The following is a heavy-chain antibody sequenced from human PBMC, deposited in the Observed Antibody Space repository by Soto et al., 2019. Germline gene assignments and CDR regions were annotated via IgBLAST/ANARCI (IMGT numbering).Heavy chain of an antibody. CDR1: GFTFSNYA. V-gene: IGHV3-23*01. CDR3: AKDALGDYYYYGMDV. J-gene: IGHJ6*02. CDR2: ISASGSVT. Sequence: EVQLLESGGGLVQPGGSLRLSCAVSGFTFSNYAMNWVRQAPGKGLEWVSSISASGSVTYYADSVRGRFTISRDNSKNTPSLQMNSLRAEDTAVYYCAKDALGDYYYYGMDVWGQGTTGTVSS.